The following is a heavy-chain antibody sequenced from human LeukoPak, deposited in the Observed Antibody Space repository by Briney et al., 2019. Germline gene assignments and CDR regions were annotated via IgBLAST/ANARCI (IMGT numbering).Heavy chain of an antibody. V-gene: IGHV3-74*01. CDR3: ARDLMSTESLSLVDYNYHGMDV. CDR2: INSDGSST. J-gene: IGHJ6*02. D-gene: IGHD2-2*01. CDR1: GLTFSNYW. Sequence: GGSLRLSCAASGLTFSNYWMHWVRQAPGKGLVWVARINSDGSSTSHADSVKGRFTISRDNAKSTLHLQMNTLRVEDTGVYYCARDLMSTESLSLVDYNYHGMDVWGQGTTVTVSS.